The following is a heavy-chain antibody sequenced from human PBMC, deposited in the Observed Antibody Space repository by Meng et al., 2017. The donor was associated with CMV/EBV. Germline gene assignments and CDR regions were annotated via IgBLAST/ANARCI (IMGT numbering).Heavy chain of an antibody. Sequence: QVLLPPWGHGRLKPSETLSRTCAVDVGSFSGYYWSWIRQPPGKGLEWIGEINHSGSTNYNPSLKSRVTISVDTSKNQFSLKLSSVTAADTAVYYCARVWDSGWDYWGQGTLVTVSS. CDR3: ARVWDSGWDY. J-gene: IGHJ4*02. D-gene: IGHD3-22*01. CDR2: INHSGST. CDR1: VGSFSGYY. V-gene: IGHV4-34*01.